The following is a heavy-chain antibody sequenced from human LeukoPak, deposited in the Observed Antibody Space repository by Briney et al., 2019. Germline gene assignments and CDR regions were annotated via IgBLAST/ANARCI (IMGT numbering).Heavy chain of an antibody. V-gene: IGHV1-69*05. J-gene: IGHJ4*02. CDR2: IIPIFGTA. D-gene: IGHD5-12*01. CDR3: ARGGKRGYSGYVFDY. CDR1: GGTFSSYA. Sequence: SVKVSCKASGGTFSSYAIGWVRQAPGQGLEWMGRIIPIFGTANYAQKFQGRVTTTTDESTSTAYMELSSLRSEDTAVYYCARGGKRGYSGYVFDYWGQGTLVTVSS.